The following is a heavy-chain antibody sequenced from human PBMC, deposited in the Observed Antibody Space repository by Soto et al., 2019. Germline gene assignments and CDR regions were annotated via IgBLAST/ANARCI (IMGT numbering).Heavy chain of an antibody. D-gene: IGHD5-12*01. V-gene: IGHV3-48*03. Sequence: GGSLILSCAASGFTFSSFEMNWVRQAPDKGLEWASYISSSGSTKYYADSVKGRFAISRDNAKNSLWLQMSSLRAEDTAVYYCARVRSGDSGYYHIDVWGKGTTVPVSS. CDR1: GFTFSSFE. J-gene: IGHJ6*04. CDR2: ISSSGSTK. CDR3: ARVRSGDSGYYHIDV.